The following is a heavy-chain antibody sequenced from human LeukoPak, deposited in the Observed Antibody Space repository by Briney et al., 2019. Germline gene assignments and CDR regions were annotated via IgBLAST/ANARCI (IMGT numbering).Heavy chain of an antibody. D-gene: IGHD1-26*01. Sequence: PLRSLRLSCAASGLTFSSYGMEWGRQTPGKGLEWVAVIWYDGRNKYYAASLKCRFTISRDNSKNTLYLQIHSLRVEDTAVYYVAKEERIVGATLFGYWGQGTLGTVS. CDR3: AKEERIVGATLFGY. J-gene: IGHJ4*02. CDR2: IWYDGRNK. V-gene: IGHV3-33*06. CDR1: GLTFSSYG.